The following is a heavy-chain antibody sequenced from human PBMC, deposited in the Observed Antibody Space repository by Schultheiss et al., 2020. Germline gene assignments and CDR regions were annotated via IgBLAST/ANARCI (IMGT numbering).Heavy chain of an antibody. CDR2: INPSGGST. Sequence: ASVKVSCKASGYTFTSYYMHWVRQAPGQGLEWMGIINPSGGSTSYAQKFQGRVTITRDMSTSTAYMELSSLRSEDTAVYYCAASYYDFWSGYSTRINWFDPWGQGTLVTVSS. V-gene: IGHV1-46*01. J-gene: IGHJ5*02. CDR1: GYTFTSYY. CDR3: AASYYDFWSGYSTRINWFDP. D-gene: IGHD3-3*01.